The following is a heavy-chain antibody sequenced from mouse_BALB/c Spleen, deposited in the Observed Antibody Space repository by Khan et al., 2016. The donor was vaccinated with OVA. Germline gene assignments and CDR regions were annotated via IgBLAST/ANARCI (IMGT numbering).Heavy chain of an antibody. V-gene: IGHV3-2*02. CDR2: ISYSGST. J-gene: IGHJ2*01. Sequence: EVQLQESGPGLVKPSQSLSLTCTVTGYSITSGYGWNWLRQFPGNKLEWMGYISYSGSTNYNPSLKSRITITRDTSKNQFFLQLNSVTTEDTASYYCARTARIKYWGQGTTLTVSS. D-gene: IGHD1-2*01. CDR3: ARTARIKY. CDR1: GYSITSGYG.